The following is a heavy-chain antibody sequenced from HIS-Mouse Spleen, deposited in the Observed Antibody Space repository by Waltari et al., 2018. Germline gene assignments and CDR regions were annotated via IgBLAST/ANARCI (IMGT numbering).Heavy chain of an antibody. Sequence: QVQLVQSGAEVKKPGAPVKVSCKASGYTFTSYGISCVRQAPGQGLEWMGGISAYNGNTNYAQKLQGRVTMTTDTSTSTAYMELRSLRSDDTAVYYCARDDFWSGYYPDYYFDYWGQGTLVTVSS. V-gene: IGHV1-18*01. D-gene: IGHD3-3*01. CDR2: ISAYNGNT. J-gene: IGHJ4*02. CDR1: GYTFTSYG. CDR3: ARDDFWSGYYPDYYFDY.